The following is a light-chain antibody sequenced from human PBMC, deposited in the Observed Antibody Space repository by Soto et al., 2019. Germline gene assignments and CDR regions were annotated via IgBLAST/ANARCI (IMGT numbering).Light chain of an antibody. CDR3: QKDYSTPLT. CDR1: QSVLYSSNNKNF. Sequence: DIVMTQSPDSLAVSLGERTTINCKSSQSVLYSSNNKNFLAWYQQKPGQPPKLLLYWASTRDSGVPDRFSGSGSGTDFTLTINSLQAEDVAVYYCQKDYSTPLTFGGGTKVEI. CDR2: WAS. J-gene: IGKJ4*01. V-gene: IGKV4-1*01.